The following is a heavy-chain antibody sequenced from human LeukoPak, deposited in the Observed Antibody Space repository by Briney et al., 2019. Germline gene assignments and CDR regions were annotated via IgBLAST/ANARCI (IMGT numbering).Heavy chain of an antibody. CDR3: ARRTIVGATLYFDY. CDR2: IYYSGST. Sequence: KSSETLSLTCTVSGGSISSSSYYWGWIRQPPGKGLEWIGSIYYSGSTYYNPSLKSRVTISVDTSKNQFSLKLSSVTAADTAVYYCARRTIVGATLYFDYWGQGTLVTVSS. CDR1: GGSISSSSYY. D-gene: IGHD1-26*01. V-gene: IGHV4-39*01. J-gene: IGHJ4*02.